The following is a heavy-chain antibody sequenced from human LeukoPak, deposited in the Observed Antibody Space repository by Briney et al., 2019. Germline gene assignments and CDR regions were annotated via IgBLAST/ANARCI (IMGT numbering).Heavy chain of an antibody. CDR2: ISSSSSYI. V-gene: IGHV3-21*01. D-gene: IGHD1-20*01. Sequence: GGSLTLSCAASGFTFSSYSMNWVRQAPGKGLEWVSSISSSSSYIYYADSVKGRFTISRDNAKNSLYLQMNSQRAEDTAVYYCARDWITGTTYDYWGQGTLVTVSS. CDR3: ARDWITGTTYDY. J-gene: IGHJ4*02. CDR1: GFTFSSYS.